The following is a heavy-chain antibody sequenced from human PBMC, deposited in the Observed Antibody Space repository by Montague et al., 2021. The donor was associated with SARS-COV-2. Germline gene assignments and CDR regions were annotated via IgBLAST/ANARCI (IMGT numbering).Heavy chain of an antibody. CDR2: FDHSGNT. D-gene: IGHD3-16*01. CDR1: GGSISGHY. CDR3: AREFRIELWQTNWYFGL. Sequence: SETLSLTCSVSGGSISGHYWSWIRQPPGKGLEWIGNFDHSGNTKYNPSLKSRATTSVDTSKNQFALRLSSVTAADTAVYYCAREFRIELWQTNWYFGLWGRGTLVTVSS. V-gene: IGHV4-59*11. J-gene: IGHJ2*01.